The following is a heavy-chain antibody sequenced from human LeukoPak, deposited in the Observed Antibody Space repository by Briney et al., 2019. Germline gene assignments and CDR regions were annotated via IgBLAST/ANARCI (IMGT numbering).Heavy chain of an antibody. J-gene: IGHJ3*02. CDR1: GGSFSDYY. D-gene: IGHD3-22*01. Sequence: SETLSLTCAVYGGSFSDYYWSWIRQPAGKGLEWIGRIYTSGSTNYNPSLKSRVTISVDTSKNQFSLKLSSVTAADTAVYYCARDTYYYDSSGYYPAFDIWGQGTMVTVSS. V-gene: IGHV4-59*10. CDR3: ARDTYYYDSSGYYPAFDI. CDR2: IYTSGST.